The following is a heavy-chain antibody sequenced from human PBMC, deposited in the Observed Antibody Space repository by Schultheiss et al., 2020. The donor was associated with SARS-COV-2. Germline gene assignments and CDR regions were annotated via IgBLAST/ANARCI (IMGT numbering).Heavy chain of an antibody. CDR2: IYAGGNT. J-gene: IGHJ6*02. Sequence: GSLRLSCTVSGGSISGHYWSWIRQPAGKGLECIGRIYAGGNTNYNPSLKSRLAMSVDTSRNQFSLTLNSVTAADTATYYCARDGYATYYYGMDVWGQGTTVTVSS. CDR1: GGSISGHY. V-gene: IGHV4-4*07. CDR3: ARDGYATYYYGMDV. D-gene: IGHD5-12*01.